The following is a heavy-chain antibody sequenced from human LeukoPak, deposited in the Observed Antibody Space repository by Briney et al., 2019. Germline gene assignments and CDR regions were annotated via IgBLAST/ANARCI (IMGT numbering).Heavy chain of an antibody. CDR2: INPSGGST. J-gene: IGHJ4*02. Sequence: ASVKVSCKASGHTFTSYYMHWVRQAPGQGLEWMGIINPSGGSTSYAQKFQGRVTMTRDTSTSTVYMELSSLRSEDTAVYYCATLGRGEWLFGGTFDYWGQGTLVTVSS. CDR3: ATLGRGEWLFGGTFDY. CDR1: GHTFTSYY. D-gene: IGHD3-3*01. V-gene: IGHV1-46*01.